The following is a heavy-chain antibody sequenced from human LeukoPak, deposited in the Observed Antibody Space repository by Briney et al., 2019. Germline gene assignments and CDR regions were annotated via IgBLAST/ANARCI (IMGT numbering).Heavy chain of an antibody. D-gene: IGHD1-14*01. CDR3: ARWRPRWPGDY. CDR1: GFTFIDYD. V-gene: IGHV3-11*01. CDR2: ISSSGDTI. J-gene: IGHJ4*02. Sequence: KPGGSLRLSCAASGFTFIDYDMSWSRQAPGKGLEWVSYISSSGDTIYYADSVKGRFTISMDNAKNSLYLQMNSLRAEDTAVYYCARWRPRWPGDYWGQGTLVTVSS.